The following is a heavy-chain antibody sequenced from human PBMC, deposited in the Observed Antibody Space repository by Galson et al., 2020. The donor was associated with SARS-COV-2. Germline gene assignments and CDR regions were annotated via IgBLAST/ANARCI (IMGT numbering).Heavy chain of an antibody. V-gene: IGHV3-72*01. Sequence: TGESLRLSCAASGFTLSNHYVDWDRQAPGKGLEWDGRSKNRRNSYTTEYAASEKGRFTISRDDSKNSLYLQMNSLKTEDTAVYYCVRWTDGSGDYWGQGSLVTVSS. CDR2: SKNRRNSYTT. J-gene: IGHJ4*02. D-gene: IGHD1-26*01. CDR1: GFTLSNHY. CDR3: VRWTDGSGDY.